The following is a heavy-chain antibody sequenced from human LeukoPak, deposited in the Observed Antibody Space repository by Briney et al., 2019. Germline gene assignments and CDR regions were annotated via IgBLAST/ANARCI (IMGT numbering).Heavy chain of an antibody. J-gene: IGHJ6*03. CDR2: INPNSGGT. D-gene: IGHD6-13*01. V-gene: IGHV1-2*02. Sequence: GASVKVSCKASGYTFTGYYMHWVRQAPGQGLEWMGWINPNSGGTNYAQKFQGRVTMTRDTSISTAYMELSRLRSDDTAVYYCARDLAPAAGTHYYYYYYMDVWGKGTTVTVSS. CDR1: GYTFTGYY. CDR3: ARDLAPAAGTHYYYYYYMDV.